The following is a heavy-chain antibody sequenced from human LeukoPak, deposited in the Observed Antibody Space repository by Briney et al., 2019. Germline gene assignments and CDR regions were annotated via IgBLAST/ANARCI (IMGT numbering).Heavy chain of an antibody. Sequence: SETLSLTCDVSGGSISSSNWCSWVRQSPGKGLEWIGEVYHTGNINYNPSLKSRVSISMDKSKNQFSLRLTSLTAADTAVYFCAREGLGTGSRFDVWGRGTLVTVSS. D-gene: IGHD1-1*01. CDR3: AREGLGTGSRFDV. J-gene: IGHJ2*01. CDR2: VYHTGNI. V-gene: IGHV4-4*02. CDR1: GGSISSSNW.